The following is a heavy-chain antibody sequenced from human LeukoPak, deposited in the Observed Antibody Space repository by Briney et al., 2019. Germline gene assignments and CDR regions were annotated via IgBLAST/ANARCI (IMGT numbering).Heavy chain of an antibody. CDR2: IYHSGRT. CDR1: GASISSSSYY. J-gene: IGHJ4*02. CDR3: ARHLSWSGYPKVDY. Sequence: PSETLSLTCTVSGASISSSSYYWGWIRQPPGKGLEWIGSIYHSGRTYYNPSLKSRVTISVDTSKNQFSLRLSSVTAADTAMYYCARHLSWSGYPKVDYWGQGSLVTVSS. V-gene: IGHV4-39*01. D-gene: IGHD3-3*01.